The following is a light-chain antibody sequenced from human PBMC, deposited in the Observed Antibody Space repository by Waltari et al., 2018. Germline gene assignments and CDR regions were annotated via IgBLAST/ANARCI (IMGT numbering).Light chain of an antibody. J-gene: IGKJ2*03. CDR3: LQDNNYPLS. Sequence: AVQMTQSPSSLSASVGDRVTITCRASKAIRNELGWYQQKPGKAPKLLIYAASRLQSGVPSRFSGSGSGTDFSLTISSLQPEDFATYYCLQDNNYPLSFGQGTKLEIK. V-gene: IGKV1-6*01. CDR1: KAIRNE. CDR2: AAS.